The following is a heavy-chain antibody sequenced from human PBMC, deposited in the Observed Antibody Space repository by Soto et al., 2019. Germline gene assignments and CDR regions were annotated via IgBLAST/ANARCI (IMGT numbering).Heavy chain of an antibody. CDR1: GFTFSSYA. Sequence: EVQLVESGGGLVQPGGSLRLSCAASGFTFSSYAMHWVRQAPGKGLEYVSAISSNGGSTYYANSVKDRFTISRDNSKNTLYLQMGSLRAEDMAVYYCARSVITFGGVIAIREDYFDYWGQGTLVTVSS. CDR3: ARSVITFGGVIAIREDYFDY. D-gene: IGHD3-16*02. J-gene: IGHJ4*02. CDR2: ISSNGGST. V-gene: IGHV3-64*01.